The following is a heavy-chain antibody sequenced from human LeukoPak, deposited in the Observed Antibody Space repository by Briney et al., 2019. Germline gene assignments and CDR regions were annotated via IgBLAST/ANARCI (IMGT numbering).Heavy chain of an antibody. CDR3: ATQGPTGRYYYYYYMDV. CDR2: FDPEDGET. Sequence: GASVKVSCKVSGYTLTELSMHWVRQAPGKGLEWMGGFDPEDGETIYAQKFQGRVTMTEDTSTDTAYMELSSLRSEDTAVYYCATQGPTGRYYYYYYMDVWGKGTTVTVYS. J-gene: IGHJ6*03. CDR1: GYTLTELS. V-gene: IGHV1-24*01. D-gene: IGHD2-2*01.